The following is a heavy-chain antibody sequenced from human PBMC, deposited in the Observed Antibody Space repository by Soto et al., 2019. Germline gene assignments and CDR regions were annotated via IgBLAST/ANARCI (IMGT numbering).Heavy chain of an antibody. D-gene: IGHD6-25*01. CDR2: ISGSGGTT. CDR1: GFTFSNYA. V-gene: IGHV3-23*01. Sequence: EVQLLESGGGLVQPGRSLRLSCAASGFTFSNYAMSWVRQAPGQGLDWVSAISGSGGTTYYADSVKGGFTISRDNSKNTVFLQMTSLRAEDAAVYYCAKFFVEAGSNSGWPWSFHYWGQGTLVTVSS. CDR3: AKFFVEAGSNSGWPWSFHY. J-gene: IGHJ4*02.